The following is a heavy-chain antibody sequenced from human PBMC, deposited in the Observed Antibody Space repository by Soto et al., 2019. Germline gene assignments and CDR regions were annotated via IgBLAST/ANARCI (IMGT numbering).Heavy chain of an antibody. D-gene: IGHD2-2*02. CDR1: GGSISSYY. Sequence: PSETLSLTCTVSGGSISSYYWCWIRQPAGKGLEWIGRIYTSGSTNYNPSLKSRVTMSVDTSKNQFSLKLSSVTAADTAVYYCARDYCSSTSCYRGYYYYGMDVWGHGTTVTVSS. CDR3: ARDYCSSTSCYRGYYYYGMDV. CDR2: IYTSGST. J-gene: IGHJ6*02. V-gene: IGHV4-4*07.